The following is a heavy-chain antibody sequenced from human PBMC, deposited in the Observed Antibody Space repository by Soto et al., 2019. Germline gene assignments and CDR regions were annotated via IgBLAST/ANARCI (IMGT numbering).Heavy chain of an antibody. V-gene: IGHV1-18*01. CDR3: ARDDVSGWPYNWFDT. D-gene: IGHD6-19*01. Sequence: GASVKVSCKASGYTFTSFGISWLRQAPGQGLEWMGWISTFNYNTNFAQKFQGRVTLTSDTSTTTAYMELRSLTSDDTAVYYCARDDVSGWPYNWFDTWGQGTLVTVSS. CDR2: ISTFNYNT. CDR1: GYTFTSFG. J-gene: IGHJ5*02.